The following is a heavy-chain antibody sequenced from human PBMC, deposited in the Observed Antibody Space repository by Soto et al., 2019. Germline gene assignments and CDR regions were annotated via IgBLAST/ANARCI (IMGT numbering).Heavy chain of an antibody. Sequence: PSETLSLTCTVSGGSISSYYWSWIRQPPGKGLEWIGYIYYSGSTNYNPSLKSRVTISVDTSKNQFSLKLSSVTAADTAVYYCARDRLGYCSGGSCYQTGWFDPWGQGTLLTVSS. J-gene: IGHJ5*02. V-gene: IGHV4-59*01. CDR1: GGSISSYY. CDR3: ARDRLGYCSGGSCYQTGWFDP. CDR2: IYYSGST. D-gene: IGHD2-15*01.